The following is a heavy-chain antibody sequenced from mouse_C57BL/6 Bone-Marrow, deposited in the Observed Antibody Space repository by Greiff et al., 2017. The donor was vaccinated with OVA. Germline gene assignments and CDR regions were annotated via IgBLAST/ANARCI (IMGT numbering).Heavy chain of an antibody. CDR3: ARLRYGYYEGSAMDY. D-gene: IGHD2-3*01. V-gene: IGHV1-53*01. Sequence: VQLKQPGTELVKPGASVKLSCKASGYTFTSYWMHWVKQRPGQGLEWIGNINPSNGGTNYNEKFKSKATLTVDKSSSTAYMQLSSLTSEDSAVYYCARLRYGYYEGSAMDYWGQGTSVTVSS. CDR1: GYTFTSYW. CDR2: INPSNGGT. J-gene: IGHJ4*01.